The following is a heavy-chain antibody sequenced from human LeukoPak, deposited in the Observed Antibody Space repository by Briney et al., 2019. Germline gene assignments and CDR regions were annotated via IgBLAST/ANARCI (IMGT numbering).Heavy chain of an antibody. Sequence: ASVKVSCKASGYTFTGYYMHWVRQAPGQGLEWMGWINPNSGATNYAQKFQGRVTINADKSTSTVYIELSSLRSEDTAVYYCARTRFPYYRLSVADYYHMDVWGKGTTVTVSS. CDR1: GYTFTGYY. CDR3: ARTRFPYYRLSVADYYHMDV. J-gene: IGHJ6*03. V-gene: IGHV1-2*02. D-gene: IGHD3-10*01. CDR2: INPNSGAT.